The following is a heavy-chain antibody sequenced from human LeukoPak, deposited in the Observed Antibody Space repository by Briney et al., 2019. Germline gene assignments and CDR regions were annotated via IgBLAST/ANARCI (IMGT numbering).Heavy chain of an antibody. CDR3: TRYYYDGSGYYYLFDY. Sequence: GGSLKLSCAASGFTFSGSAMHWVRQASGKGLEWVGRIRSKTNSYATAYAASVKGRFTISRDDSKNTAYLQMNSLKTEDTAVSYCTRYYYDGSGYYYLFDYWGQGTLVTVSS. D-gene: IGHD3-22*01. V-gene: IGHV3-73*01. J-gene: IGHJ4*02. CDR2: IRSKTNSYAT. CDR1: GFTFSGSA.